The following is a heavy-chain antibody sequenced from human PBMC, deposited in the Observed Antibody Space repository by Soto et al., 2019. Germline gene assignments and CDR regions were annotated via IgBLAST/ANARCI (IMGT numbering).Heavy chain of an antibody. Sequence: GGSLRLSCAASGFTFSSYGMHWVRQAPGKGLEWVAAIWYDGSNKYYADSVKGRFTISRDNSKNTLYLQMNSLRAEDTAVYYCARVGCSSTSCYYYYYYMDVWGKGTTVTVSS. CDR2: IWYDGSNK. CDR3: ARVGCSSTSCYYYYYYMDV. V-gene: IGHV3-33*01. D-gene: IGHD2-2*01. CDR1: GFTFSSYG. J-gene: IGHJ6*03.